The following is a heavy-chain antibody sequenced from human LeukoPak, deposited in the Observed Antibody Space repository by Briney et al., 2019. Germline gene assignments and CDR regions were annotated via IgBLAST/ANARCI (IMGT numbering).Heavy chain of an antibody. CDR3: ARATDSNGWLFDY. J-gene: IGHJ4*02. Sequence: PSETLSLTCTVSGGSISSYYWSWIRQPPGKGLEGIGYINYSGSTNYNPSLKSRVTISVDTSRNQLSLTLTSVTAADTAVYYCARATDSNGWLFDYWGQGTLVTVSS. D-gene: IGHD6-19*01. V-gene: IGHV4-59*01. CDR1: GGSISSYY. CDR2: INYSGST.